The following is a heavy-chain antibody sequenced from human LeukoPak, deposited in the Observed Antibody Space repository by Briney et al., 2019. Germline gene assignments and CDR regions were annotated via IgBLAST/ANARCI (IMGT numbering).Heavy chain of an antibody. V-gene: IGHV3-30*18. D-gene: IGHD5-18*01. CDR2: ISYDGYAK. J-gene: IGHJ3*01. CDR1: GFTFSTYG. Sequence: PGRSLRLSCVASGFTFSTYGMHWVRQVPGKGLEWVGVISYDGYAKYYTDSLKGRFTVSRDNSKNTLYLQMNSLRVEDSAVYYCAKPKRGYSYGDDAFDFWGQGTMVIVSS. CDR3: AKPKRGYSYGDDAFDF.